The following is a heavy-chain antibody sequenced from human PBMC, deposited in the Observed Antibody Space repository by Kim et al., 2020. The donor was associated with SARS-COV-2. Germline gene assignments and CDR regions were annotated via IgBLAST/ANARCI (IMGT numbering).Heavy chain of an antibody. CDR1: GFTFDDYA. J-gene: IGHJ6*02. D-gene: IGHD6-19*01. V-gene: IGHV3-9*01. CDR2: ISWNSGSI. CDR3: ATGAVAAEYYYYGMDV. Sequence: GGSLRLSCAASGFTFDDYAMHWVRQAPGKGLEWVSGISWNSGSIGYADSVKGRFTISRDNAKNSLYLQMNSLRAEDTALYYCATGAVAAEYYYYGMDVWGQGTTVTVSS.